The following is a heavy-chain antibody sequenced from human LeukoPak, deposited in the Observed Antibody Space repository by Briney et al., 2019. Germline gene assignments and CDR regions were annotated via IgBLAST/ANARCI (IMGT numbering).Heavy chain of an antibody. Sequence: GESLKISCKASGYTFTSYGISWVRQAPGQGLEWMGWISAYNGNTNYAQKLQGRVTMTTDTSTSTAYMELRSLRSDDTAVYYCARARPITMVRGVHYDFDYWGQGTLVTVSS. CDR1: GYTFTSYG. CDR3: ARARPITMVRGVHYDFDY. V-gene: IGHV1-18*01. D-gene: IGHD3-10*01. J-gene: IGHJ4*02. CDR2: ISAYNGNT.